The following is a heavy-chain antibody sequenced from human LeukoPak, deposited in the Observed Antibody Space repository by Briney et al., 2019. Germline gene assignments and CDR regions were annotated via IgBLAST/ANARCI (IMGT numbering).Heavy chain of an antibody. J-gene: IGHJ4*02. CDR3: ARGKKLDFWSGSMYYFDY. V-gene: IGHV4-59*01. CDR1: GGSISSYY. D-gene: IGHD3-3*01. CDR2: IYYSGST. Sequence: SETLSLTCTVSGGSISSYYWSWIRQPPGKGLEWIGYIYYSGSTNYNPSLKSRVTISVDTSKNQFPLKLSSVTAADTAVYYCARGKKLDFWSGSMYYFDYWGQGTLVAVSS.